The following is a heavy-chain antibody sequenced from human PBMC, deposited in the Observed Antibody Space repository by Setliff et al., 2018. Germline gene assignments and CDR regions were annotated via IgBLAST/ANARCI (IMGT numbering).Heavy chain of an antibody. J-gene: IGHJ4*02. V-gene: IGHV4-39*02. CDR3: LRIRLVPHGHS. CDR1: GGSISSSNYY. Sequence: PSETLSLTCSVSGGSISSSNYYWGWIRQSPGKGLEWIGSINYRGSTYDNPSLKSRVTMSVDASKSHFSLRLSSVTAADTAVYYCLRIRLVPHGHSWGQGTLVTVSS. CDR2: INYRGST. D-gene: IGHD2-15*01.